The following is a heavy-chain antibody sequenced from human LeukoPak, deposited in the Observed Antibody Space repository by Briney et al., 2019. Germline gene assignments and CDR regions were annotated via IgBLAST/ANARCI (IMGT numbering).Heavy chain of an antibody. CDR3: ARVLYSYGVGPFDY. CDR1: GFTFSSYW. D-gene: IGHD5-18*01. J-gene: IGHJ4*02. V-gene: IGHV3-74*01. Sequence: GGSLRLSCAASGFTFSSYWMHWVRQAPGKGLVWVSRINSDGSSTSYVDSVKGRFTISRDNAKNTLYLQMNSLRAEDTAVYYCARVLYSYGVGPFDYWGQGTLVTVSS. CDR2: INSDGSST.